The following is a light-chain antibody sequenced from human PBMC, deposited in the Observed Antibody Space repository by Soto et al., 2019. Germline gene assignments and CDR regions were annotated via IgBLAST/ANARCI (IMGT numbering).Light chain of an antibody. V-gene: IGKV3-20*01. J-gene: IGKJ2*01. CDR2: GAS. Sequence: EIVLTQSPGTLSLSPGERATLSCRASQSVSSTYLAWYQQKPGQAPRVLVYGASNRATGIPDRFSGSGSGTDFTLTISRLEPEDFSLYFCQQYGTSPPFTFGQGTK. CDR3: QQYGTSPPFT. CDR1: QSVSSTY.